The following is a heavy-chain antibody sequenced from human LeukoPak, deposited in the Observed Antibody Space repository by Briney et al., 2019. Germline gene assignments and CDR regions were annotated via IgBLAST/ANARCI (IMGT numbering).Heavy chain of an antibody. Sequence: ASVKVSCKASGHTFTGYYMHWVRQAPGQGLEWMGWINPNSGGTNYAQKFQGRVTMTRDTSISTAYMELSRLRSDDTAVYYCARQYCSSTSCYNDYWGQGTLVTVSS. CDR1: GHTFTGYY. CDR2: INPNSGGT. D-gene: IGHD2-2*02. V-gene: IGHV1-2*02. CDR3: ARQYCSSTSCYNDY. J-gene: IGHJ4*02.